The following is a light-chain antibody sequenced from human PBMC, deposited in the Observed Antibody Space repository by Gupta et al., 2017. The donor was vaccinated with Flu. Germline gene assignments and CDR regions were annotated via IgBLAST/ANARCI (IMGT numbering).Light chain of an antibody. CDR2: RNN. CDR1: SSNIGSNY. Sequence: QSVLTQPPSASGTPGQRVIISCSGSSSNIGSNYVFWYQQFPGTPPKLLIYRNNQRPSGVPDRFSGSKSGTSASLAISGLRSDDEADYYCAAWDDSLSGPRVFGGGTKLTVL. CDR3: AAWDDSLSGPRV. J-gene: IGLJ3*02. V-gene: IGLV1-47*01.